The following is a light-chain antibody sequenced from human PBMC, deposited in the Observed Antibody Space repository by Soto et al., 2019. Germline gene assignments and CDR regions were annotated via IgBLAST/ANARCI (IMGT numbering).Light chain of an antibody. CDR1: QIVNNN. V-gene: IGKV3-15*01. CDR3: QQYNNWPRT. CDR2: GAS. Sequence: EIVMTQSPATLSVSPGERATLSCRASQIVNNNFAWYQQKPGQPPRLLLYGASTRATDIPARFSGSGSGTVTEFTLTISSLQSEDFAVYYCQQYNNWPRTFGQGTKVEI. J-gene: IGKJ1*01.